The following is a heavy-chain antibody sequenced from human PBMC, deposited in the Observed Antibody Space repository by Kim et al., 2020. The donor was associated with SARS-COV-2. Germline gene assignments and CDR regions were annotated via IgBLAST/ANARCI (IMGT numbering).Heavy chain of an antibody. CDR3: ARLRTTVTTSALGAAFDI. CDR1: GGSFSGYY. Sequence: SETLSLTCAVYGGSFSGYYWSWIRQPPGKGLEWIGEINHSGSTNYNPSLKSRVTISVDTSKNQFSLKLSSVTAADTAVYYCARLRTTVTTSALGAAFDI. J-gene: IGHJ3*02. CDR2: INHSGST. D-gene: IGHD4-17*01. V-gene: IGHV4-34*01.